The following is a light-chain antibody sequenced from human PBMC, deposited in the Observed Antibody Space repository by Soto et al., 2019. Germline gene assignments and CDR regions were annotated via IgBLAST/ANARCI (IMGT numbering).Light chain of an antibody. J-gene: IGLJ2*01. CDR1: SSDVGSYNY. V-gene: IGLV2-14*01. CDR2: DVS. CDR3: SSYTSTNTLI. Sequence: QPASVSGSPGQSITISCTGTSSDVGSYNYVSWYQQNPGKAPKLIIHDVSNRPSGVSNRFSGSKSGNTASLTISGLQAEDEANYYCSSYTSTNTLIFGGGTKLTVL.